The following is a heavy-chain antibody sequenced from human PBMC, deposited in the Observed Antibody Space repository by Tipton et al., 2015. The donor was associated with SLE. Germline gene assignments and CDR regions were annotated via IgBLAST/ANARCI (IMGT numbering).Heavy chain of an antibody. CDR1: GFSVSSSY. D-gene: IGHD3-9*01. CDR2: IYRGGTT. V-gene: IGHV3-53*01. CDR3: ARGGRFDNQGFDY. Sequence: GSLRLSCAASGFSVSSSYMSWVRQAPGKGLEWVSLIYRGGTTYHSDSVKGRFTISRDNSRNTLYLQMSSLRAEDTAVYYCARGGRFDNQGFDYWGQGTLVTVSS. J-gene: IGHJ4*02.